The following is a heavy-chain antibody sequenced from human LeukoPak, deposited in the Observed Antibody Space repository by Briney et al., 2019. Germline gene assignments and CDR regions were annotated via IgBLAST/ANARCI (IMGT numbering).Heavy chain of an antibody. D-gene: IGHD3-22*01. Sequence: AGGSLRLSCAASQLCLTSYSFKWVRQAPGQGLEWVSSINKGATHMYYADSMRGRFTVSRDDAKNSLYLQMNSLTAEDTAVYYCVVLSRNVDSSGYYYHYDYWGRGTLVTVSS. CDR2: INKGATHM. J-gene: IGHJ4*02. CDR3: VVLSRNVDSSGYYYHYDY. V-gene: IGHV3-21*01. CDR1: QLCLTSYS.